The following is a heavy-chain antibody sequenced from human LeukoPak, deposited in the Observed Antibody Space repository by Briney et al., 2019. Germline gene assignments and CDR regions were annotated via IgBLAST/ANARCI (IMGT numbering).Heavy chain of an antibody. J-gene: IGHJ4*02. CDR3: ARHEEEDGYNAKTFGY. CDR1: GGSISSSGNF. V-gene: IGHV4-39*01. CDR2: TYYSRNT. D-gene: IGHD5-24*01. Sequence: SETLSLTCTVSGGSISSSGNFWGWVRQPPGRGLEWIASTYYSRNTYYNPSLKSRVTISVDTSKNQFSLKLSSVTAADTAVYYCARHEEEDGYNAKTFGYWGQGTLVTVSS.